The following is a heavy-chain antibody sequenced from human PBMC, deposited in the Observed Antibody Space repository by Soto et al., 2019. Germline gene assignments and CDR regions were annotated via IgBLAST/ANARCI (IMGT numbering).Heavy chain of an antibody. CDR1: GFTFSDHY. CDR2: IKNKDRAYTS. V-gene: IGHV3-72*01. Sequence: GAPLRPSCAATGFTFSDHYMDWVRQAPGKGLEWVSRIKNKDRAYTSEYAASVEGRFTISRDDSKNSVYLQMNSLKTEHPAMYYCSRARSGYPIDLWGQGILVTVS. J-gene: IGHJ5*02. CDR3: SRARSGYPIDL. D-gene: IGHD3-22*01.